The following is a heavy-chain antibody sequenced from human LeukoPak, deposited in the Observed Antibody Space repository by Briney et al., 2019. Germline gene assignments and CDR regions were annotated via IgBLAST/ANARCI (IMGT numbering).Heavy chain of an antibody. CDR2: ISSSSSYI. V-gene: IGHV3-21*04. Sequence: PGGSLRLSCAASGFTFSSYSMNWVRQAPGKGLEWVSSISSSSSYIYYADSVKGRFTISRDNAKNSLYLQLNSLRAEDTTVYYCAKTTYASNSSGWYNHFDYWGQGTLVTVSS. J-gene: IGHJ4*02. CDR3: AKTTYASNSSGWYNHFDY. CDR1: GFTFSSYS. D-gene: IGHD6-19*01.